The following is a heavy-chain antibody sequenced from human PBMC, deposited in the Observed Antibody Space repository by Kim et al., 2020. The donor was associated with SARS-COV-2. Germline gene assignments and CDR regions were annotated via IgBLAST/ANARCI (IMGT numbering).Heavy chain of an antibody. D-gene: IGHD6-19*01. CDR2: IYYSGST. CDR1: GGSISSSSYY. V-gene: IGHV4-39*01. CDR3: ASTFIGWTRWDAAFDI. J-gene: IGHJ3*02. Sequence: SETLSLTCTVSGGSISSSSYYWGWIRQPPGKGLEWIGSIYYSGSTYYNPSLKSRVTISVDTSKNQFSLKLSTVTAADTAVYYCASTFIGWTRWDAAFDIWGKGKKVTVS.